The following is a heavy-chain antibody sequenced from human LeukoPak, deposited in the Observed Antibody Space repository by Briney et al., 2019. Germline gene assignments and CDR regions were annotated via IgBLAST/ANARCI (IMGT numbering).Heavy chain of an antibody. D-gene: IGHD4-23*01. J-gene: IGHJ2*01. CDR1: GGSISSGGYY. V-gene: IGHV4-31*03. CDR2: IYYSGST. CDR3: ARDRYTVVSLYFDL. Sequence: SQTLSLTCTVSGGSISSGGYYWGWIRQHQGKGLEWIGYIYYSGSTYYNPSLKSRVTISAYTSKNQFSLKLSSVTAADTAVYYCARDRYTVVSLYFDLWGRGTLVTVS.